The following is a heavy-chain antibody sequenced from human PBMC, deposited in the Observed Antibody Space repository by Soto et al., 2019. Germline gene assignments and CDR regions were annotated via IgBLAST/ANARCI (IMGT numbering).Heavy chain of an antibody. V-gene: IGHV3-30-3*01. Sequence: QVQLVESGGGVVQPGRSLRLSCAASGFTLSSYAMHWVRQAPGKGLEWVAVISYDGSNKYYADSVKGRFTISRYNSKNTLYLQMNSLRAEDTAVYYCARDHLTFGPFDYWGQGTLVTVSS. CDR1: GFTLSSYA. CDR3: ARDHLTFGPFDY. J-gene: IGHJ4*02. D-gene: IGHD3-10*01. CDR2: ISYDGSNK.